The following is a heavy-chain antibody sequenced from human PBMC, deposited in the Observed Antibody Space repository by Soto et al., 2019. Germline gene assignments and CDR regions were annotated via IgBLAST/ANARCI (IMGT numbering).Heavy chain of an antibody. V-gene: IGHV3-30*18. D-gene: IGHD5-18*01. CDR1: GFTFSTYD. Sequence: QVQLVESGGGVVQPGRSLRLSCAASGFTFSTYDMHWVRQAPGKGLEWVAVISYDGSNKYYADSVKGRFTISRDNSKNTLYLQMNRLRAEDTAVYYCAKETYSYGSRYFDYWGQGNLVTVS. CDR2: ISYDGSNK. J-gene: IGHJ4*02. CDR3: AKETYSYGSRYFDY.